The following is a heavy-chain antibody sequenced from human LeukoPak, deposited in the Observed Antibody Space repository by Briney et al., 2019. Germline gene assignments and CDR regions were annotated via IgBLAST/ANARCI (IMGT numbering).Heavy chain of an antibody. CDR3: ARQGDGSGSTVDAFDI. CDR1: GYSFTNYW. D-gene: IGHD6-19*01. Sequence: GESLKISCKGSGYSFTNYWIGWVRQMPGKGLEWMGIIYPGDSDTRYSPSFQDQVTISADKSISTAYLQWSSLKASDTAMYYCARQGDGSGSTVDAFDIWGQGTMVTVSS. CDR2: IYPGDSDT. V-gene: IGHV5-51*01. J-gene: IGHJ3*02.